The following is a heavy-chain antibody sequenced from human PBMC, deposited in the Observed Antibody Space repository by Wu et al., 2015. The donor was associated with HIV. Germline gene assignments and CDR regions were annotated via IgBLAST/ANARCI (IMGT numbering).Heavy chain of an antibody. J-gene: IGHJ4*02. CDR3: ARDWEYCGGDCFLFY. CDR2: IIPTFGAT. V-gene: IGHV1-69*13. D-gene: IGHD2-21*02. Sequence: QVQLVQSGAEVKKPGSSVKVSCKTSGGTFSSYTISWVRQAPGQGLEWMGRIIPTFGATNFAQKLQGRITITADESTSTAFMELGSLRSDDTAIYYCARDWEYCGGDCFLFYWGQGTLVTVSS. CDR1: GGTFSSYT.